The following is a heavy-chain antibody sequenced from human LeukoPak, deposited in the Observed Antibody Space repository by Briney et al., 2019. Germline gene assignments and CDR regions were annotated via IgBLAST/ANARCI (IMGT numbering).Heavy chain of an antibody. V-gene: IGHV3-11*01. CDR3: ARANYYDSSGYNFFDN. D-gene: IGHD3-22*01. CDR1: GFTFSDYY. CDR2: ISSSGSTI. J-gene: IGHJ4*02. Sequence: PGGSLRLSCAASGFTFSDYYMSWIRQAPGKGLEWASYISSSGSTIYYADSVKGRFTISRDNAKNSLYLQMNSLRAEDTALYYCARANYYDSSGYNFFDNWGQGTLVTVSS.